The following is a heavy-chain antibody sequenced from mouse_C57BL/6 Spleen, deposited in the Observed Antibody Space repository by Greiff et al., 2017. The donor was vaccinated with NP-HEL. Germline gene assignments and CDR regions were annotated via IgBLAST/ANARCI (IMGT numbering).Heavy chain of an antibody. D-gene: IGHD2-12*01. Sequence: QVQLQQPGAELVRPGSSVKLSCKASGYTFTSYWMHWVKQRPIQGLEWIGNIDPSDSETHYNQKFKDKATLTVNKSSNTTYMQLNSLTSEDSSVYYCSRSCYSYYFYYWGQGTTLTVSS. J-gene: IGHJ2*01. CDR1: GYTFTSYW. CDR3: SRSCYSYYFYY. V-gene: IGHV1-52*01. CDR2: IDPSDSET.